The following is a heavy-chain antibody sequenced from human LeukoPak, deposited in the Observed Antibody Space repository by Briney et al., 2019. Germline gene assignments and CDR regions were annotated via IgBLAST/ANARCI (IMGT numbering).Heavy chain of an antibody. Sequence: ASVKVSFKASVYTFTSYFMHWVRQAPGQGLEWMGVINPTGGSTSYAQKFQGRVTMTRDTSTSTVYMELSSLRPEDTAVYYCARVVWDCTGGSCYSEATRQGDWYFDLWGRGTLVTVSS. D-gene: IGHD2-15*01. CDR3: ARVVWDCTGGSCYSEATRQGDWYFDL. J-gene: IGHJ2*01. CDR1: VYTFTSYF. CDR2: INPTGGST. V-gene: IGHV1-46*01.